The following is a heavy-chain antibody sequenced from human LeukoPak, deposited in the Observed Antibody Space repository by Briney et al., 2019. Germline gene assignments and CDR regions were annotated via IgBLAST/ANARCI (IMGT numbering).Heavy chain of an antibody. Sequence: GGSLRLSCAASGFTFSDYYMSWIHQAPGKGLEWVSYISSSGSTIYYADSVKGRFTISRDNAKNSLYLQMNSLRAEDTAVYYCARGLSAVAVYFDYWGQGTLVTVSS. J-gene: IGHJ4*02. CDR2: ISSSGSTI. CDR3: ARGLSAVAVYFDY. V-gene: IGHV3-11*01. D-gene: IGHD6-19*01. CDR1: GFTFSDYY.